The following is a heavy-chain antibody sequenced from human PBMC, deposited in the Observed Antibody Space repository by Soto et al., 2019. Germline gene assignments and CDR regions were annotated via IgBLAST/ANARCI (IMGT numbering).Heavy chain of an antibody. V-gene: IGHV1-2*02. CDR2: INPHSGDT. Sequence: QVQLVQSGAEVKKPGASVRVSCKASGNTFSDYYMYWVRQAPGQGLEWMGWINPHSGDTNYAQKFQGRVTMTRDTSINTAYMELSRLRSDDTAVYYCARGGSFLLSPFDTWGQGNLVTVSS. J-gene: IGHJ5*02. CDR3: ARGGSFLLSPFDT. D-gene: IGHD3-3*01. CDR1: GNTFSDYY.